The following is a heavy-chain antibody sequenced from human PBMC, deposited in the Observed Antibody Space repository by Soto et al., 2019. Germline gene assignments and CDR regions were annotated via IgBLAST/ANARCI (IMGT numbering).Heavy chain of an antibody. J-gene: IGHJ6*02. V-gene: IGHV4-34*01. CDR1: GGSFSGYY. CDR2: INHSGST. D-gene: IGHD3-10*01. CDR3: ARAPYYYGSGSYPIYYYYYGMDV. Sequence: TSETLSLTCAVYGGSFSGYYWSWIHPPPGKGLEWIGEINHSGSTNYNPSLKSRVTISVDTSKNQFSLKLSSVTAADTAVYYCARAPYYYGSGSYPIYYYYYGMDVWGQGTTVTVSS.